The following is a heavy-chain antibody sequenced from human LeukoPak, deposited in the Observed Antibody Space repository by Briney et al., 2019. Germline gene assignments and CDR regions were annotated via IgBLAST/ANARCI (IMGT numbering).Heavy chain of an antibody. D-gene: IGHD3-22*01. CDR1: GYTFTSYD. CDR3: ATDSMIGPWDYYYGMDV. J-gene: IGHJ6*02. CDR2: FDPEDGET. V-gene: IGHV1-24*01. Sequence: ASVKVSCKASGYTFTSYDINWVRQAPGKGLEWMGGFDPEDGETIYAQKFQGRVTMTEDTSTDTAYMELSSLRSEDTAVYYCATDSMIGPWDYYYGMDVWGQGTTVTVSS.